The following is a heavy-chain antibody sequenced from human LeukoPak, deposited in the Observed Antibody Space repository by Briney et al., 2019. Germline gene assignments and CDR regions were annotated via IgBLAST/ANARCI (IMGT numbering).Heavy chain of an antibody. D-gene: IGHD3-3*01. CDR3: AKLTGYDFWSGYYSFYFDY. V-gene: IGHV3-23*01. CDR1: GFTFSSYT. Sequence: GGSLRLSCAASGFTFSSYTMSWVRQAPGKGLEWVSAISGSGGSTYYADSVKGRFTISRDNSKNTLYLQMNSLRAEDTAVYYCAKLTGYDFWSGYYSFYFDYWGQGTLVTVSS. J-gene: IGHJ4*02. CDR2: ISGSGGST.